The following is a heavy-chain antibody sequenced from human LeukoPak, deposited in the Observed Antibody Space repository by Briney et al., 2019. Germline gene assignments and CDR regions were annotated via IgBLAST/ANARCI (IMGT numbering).Heavy chain of an antibody. D-gene: IGHD5-24*01. CDR3: ARWRWQQSEFDY. CDR2: IKQDGGEE. V-gene: IGHV3-7*01. Sequence: PGGSLSLFCAASVFTFSSFSMSWLRQAPGEGVEWVANIKQDGGEENYVGSVKGRFTVSRDNAKNSVLLQMNSLRAEDTAVYYCARWRWQQSEFDYWGQGTLVTVSS. J-gene: IGHJ4*02. CDR1: VFTFSSFS.